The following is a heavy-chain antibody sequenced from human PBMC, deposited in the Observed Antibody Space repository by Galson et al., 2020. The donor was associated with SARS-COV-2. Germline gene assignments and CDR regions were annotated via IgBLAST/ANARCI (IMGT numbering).Heavy chain of an antibody. J-gene: IGHJ4*02. V-gene: IGHV3-33*01. D-gene: IGHD6-13*01. CDR2: IWYDGSNQ. CDR1: GFTFSSYG. CDR3: ARDLAYSSTSDY. Sequence: GGSLRLSCAASGFTFSSYGMHWVRKAPGKGLEWVAVIWYDGSNQYYADSVKGRFTISRDNSKNTLYLQMNSLRAEDTAVYYCARDLAYSSTSDYWGQGTLVTVSS.